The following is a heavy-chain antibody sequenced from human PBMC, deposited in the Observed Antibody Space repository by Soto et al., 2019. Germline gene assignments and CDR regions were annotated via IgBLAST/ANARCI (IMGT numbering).Heavy chain of an antibody. CDR3: ARHGDYCFDY. D-gene: IGHD2-21*02. Sequence: GGSLRLSCVAYGVSFNNYWMSWLRQAPGEGLEWVAHINGDGSQISYVDYVKGRFTISRDNAKNSLYLQMNSLRVEDTAVYYCARHGDYCFDYWGQGISVTVSS. CDR2: INGDGSQI. V-gene: IGHV3-7*03. CDR1: GVSFNNYW. J-gene: IGHJ4*02.